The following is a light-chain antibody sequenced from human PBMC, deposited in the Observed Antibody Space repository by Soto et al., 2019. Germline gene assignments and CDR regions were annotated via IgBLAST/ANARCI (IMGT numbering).Light chain of an antibody. Sequence: QSALTQPASVSGSPGQSITISCTGTSSDVGSYNLVSWYQQHPGKAPKLRIYEGSKRPSGVSNRFSGSKSGNTASLTSSGLQAEDEADYYCCSYAGSSTPVFGGGTKLTVL. V-gene: IGLV2-23*01. J-gene: IGLJ2*01. CDR1: SSDVGSYNL. CDR3: CSYAGSSTPV. CDR2: EGS.